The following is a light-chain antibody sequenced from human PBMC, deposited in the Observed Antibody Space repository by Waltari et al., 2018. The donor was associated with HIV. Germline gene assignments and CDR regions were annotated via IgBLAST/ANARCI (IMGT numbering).Light chain of an antibody. CDR1: QSILSTAGNRHY. Sequence: DIVMTQSPDSLAVSLGERATINCKSSQSILSTAGNRHYLAWYQQRPGQAPNLLSYWASTRESGVPDRFSGSGSGTDFTLISSSLQDEDVAVYYCQQYYDTPYTFGQGTKLDI. CDR2: WAS. CDR3: QQYYDTPYT. J-gene: IGKJ2*01. V-gene: IGKV4-1*01.